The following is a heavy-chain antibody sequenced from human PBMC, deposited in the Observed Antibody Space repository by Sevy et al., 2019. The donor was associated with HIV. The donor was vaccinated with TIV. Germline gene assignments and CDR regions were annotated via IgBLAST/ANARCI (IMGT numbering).Heavy chain of an antibody. Sequence: SETLSLTCTVSDGSISSYYWSWIRQPPGKGLEWIGYIYYSGSTNYNPSLKSRVTISVDTSKNQFSLKLSSVTAADTAVYYCARASASGSYVEWFDPWGQGTLVTVSS. CDR2: IYYSGST. V-gene: IGHV4-59*01. J-gene: IGHJ5*02. CDR3: ARASASGSYVEWFDP. D-gene: IGHD1-26*01. CDR1: DGSISSYY.